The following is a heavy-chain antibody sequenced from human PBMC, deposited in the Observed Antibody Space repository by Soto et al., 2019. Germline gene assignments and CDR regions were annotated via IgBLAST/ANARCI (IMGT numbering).Heavy chain of an antibody. D-gene: IGHD3-22*01. V-gene: IGHV4-39*01. J-gene: IGHJ4*02. CDR3: ARHSRDYYDSSEAKNFDY. Sequence: QLQLQESGPGLVKPSETLSLTCTVSGGSISSSSYYWGWIRQPPGKGLEWIGSIYYSGSTYNNPSLKSRVTISVDTSKNQFSLKLSSVTAADTAVYYCARHSRDYYDSSEAKNFDYWGQGTLVTVSS. CDR2: IYYSGST. CDR1: GGSISSSSYY.